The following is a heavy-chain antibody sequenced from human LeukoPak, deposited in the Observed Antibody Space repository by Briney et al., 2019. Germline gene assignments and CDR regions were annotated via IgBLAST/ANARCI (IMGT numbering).Heavy chain of an antibody. J-gene: IGHJ4*02. D-gene: IGHD3-10*01. Sequence: GGSLRLSCTASGFTFSRYAMSWVRQAPGKGLEWVSGIGGSGDTTYYTKSVEGRFTVSRDNSNNWLFLQMHSLRAEDTALYYCAREALGSGSYWMITNDYWGQGTLVTVSS. V-gene: IGHV3-23*01. CDR1: GFTFSRYA. CDR3: AREALGSGSYWMITNDY. CDR2: IGGSGDTT.